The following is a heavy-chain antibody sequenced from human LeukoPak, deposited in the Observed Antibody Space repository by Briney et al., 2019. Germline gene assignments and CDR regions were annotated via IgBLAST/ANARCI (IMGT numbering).Heavy chain of an antibody. CDR2: IRYDGSDR. Sequence: HPGGSLRLSCAASGFTFSRYGMHWVRQAPGKGLEWVTFIRYDGSDRYYADSVKGRFTISRDNSKNTLYLQMNSLRTEDTAVYYCAKDPLKAREQPTSYFDYWGQGTLVTVSS. CDR1: GFTFSRYG. J-gene: IGHJ4*02. V-gene: IGHV3-30*02. CDR3: AKDPLKAREQPTSYFDY. D-gene: IGHD1-26*01.